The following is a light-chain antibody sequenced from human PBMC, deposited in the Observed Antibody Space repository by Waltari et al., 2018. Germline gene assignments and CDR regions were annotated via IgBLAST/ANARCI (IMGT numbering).Light chain of an antibody. CDR1: GPNPGAGYD. Sequence: QSVLTPPPSVSGAPGQGVTIPCTGSGPNPGAGYDVHWYPQIPGKVPKLLIYGIHPRPSGVPARFSGSQSGTSASLAITGLQADDEADYYCQSYDTSLSVVFGGGTKLTVL. CDR2: GIH. CDR3: QSYDTSLSVV. V-gene: IGLV1-40*01. J-gene: IGLJ2*01.